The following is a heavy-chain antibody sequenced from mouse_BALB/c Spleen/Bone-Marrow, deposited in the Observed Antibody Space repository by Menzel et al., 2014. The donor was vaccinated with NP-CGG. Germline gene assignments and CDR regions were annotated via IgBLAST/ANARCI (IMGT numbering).Heavy chain of an antibody. CDR3: ALNWDSAY. CDR1: GFTFSSYG. J-gene: IGHJ3*01. CDR2: INNGGTYT. Sequence: EGQLVESGGDFVKPGGSLKLSCAASGFTFSSYGMSWVRQTPDKRLEWVATINNGGTYTYYPDSVKGRFTISRDNAKNTLYLQMSSLKSEDTAMYYCALNWDSAYWGQGTLVTASA. D-gene: IGHD4-1*02. V-gene: IGHV5-6*01.